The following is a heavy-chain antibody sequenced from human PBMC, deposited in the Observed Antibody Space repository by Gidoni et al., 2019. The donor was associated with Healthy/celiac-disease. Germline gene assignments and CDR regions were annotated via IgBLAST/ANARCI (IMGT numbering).Heavy chain of an antibody. V-gene: IGHV4-34*01. J-gene: IGHJ5*02. D-gene: IGHD2-2*01. Sequence: QVQLQQWGAGLLKPSETLSLTCAVDGGSFSGSYWSWIRQPPGKGREWIGEINHSGSTNYNPSLKSRVTISVDTSKNQFSLKLSSVTAADTAVYYCARRAFADIVVVPAAIPGWFDPWGQGTLVTVSS. CDR1: GGSFSGSY. CDR2: INHSGST. CDR3: ARRAFADIVVVPAAIPGWFDP.